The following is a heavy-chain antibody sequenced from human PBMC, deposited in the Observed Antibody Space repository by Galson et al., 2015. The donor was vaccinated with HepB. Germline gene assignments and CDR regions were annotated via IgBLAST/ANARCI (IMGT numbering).Heavy chain of an antibody. V-gene: IGHV1-69*04. CDR3: ARDNPPAVAGYYTFFDY. Sequence: SVKVSCKASGGTFSSYTISWVRQAPGQGLEWMGRIIPILGIANYAQKFQGRVTITADKSTSTAYMELSSLRSEDTAVYYCARDNPPAVAGYYTFFDYWGQGTLVTVSS. CDR2: IIPILGIA. J-gene: IGHJ4*02. CDR1: GGTFSSYT. D-gene: IGHD3/OR15-3a*01.